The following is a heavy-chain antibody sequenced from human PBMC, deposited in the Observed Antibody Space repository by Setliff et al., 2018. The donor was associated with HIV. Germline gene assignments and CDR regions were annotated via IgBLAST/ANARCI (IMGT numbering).Heavy chain of an antibody. D-gene: IGHD3-22*01. Sequence: SETLSLTCTVSGGSISSHYWSWIRQPPGKGLEWMGYIYYSGSTNYNPSLKSRVTISVDTSKNQFSRKLSSVTASDTAVYYCARAVSYYDSSGYWAPPKYFDYWGQGTLCTVSS. CDR1: GGSISSHY. J-gene: IGHJ4*02. CDR2: IYYSGST. CDR3: ARAVSYYDSSGYWAPPKYFDY. V-gene: IGHV4-59*11.